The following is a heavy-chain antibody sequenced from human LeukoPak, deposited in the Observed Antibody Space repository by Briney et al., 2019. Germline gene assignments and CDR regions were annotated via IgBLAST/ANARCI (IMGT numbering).Heavy chain of an antibody. CDR1: GLTFNSYD. D-gene: IGHD5/OR15-5a*01. V-gene: IGHV3-23*01. CDR3: ARHNRGVYDFFDF. CDR2: ITSSGGSA. Sequence: QTGGSLRLSCAASGLTFNSYDLSWVRQAPGKGLDWVSGITSSGGSAFYADSVKGRFTISRDNSKNTLYLQMNNLRAEDTAIYYCARHNRGVYDFFDFWGQGTLVTVSS. J-gene: IGHJ4*02.